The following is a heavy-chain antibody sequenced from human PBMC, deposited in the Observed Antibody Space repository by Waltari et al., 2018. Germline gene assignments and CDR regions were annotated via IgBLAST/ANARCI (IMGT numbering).Heavy chain of an antibody. D-gene: IGHD5-18*01. Sequence: EVQLEQSGAEVKKPEESLKISCKGSGYNFNSHSIAWVRQTPGKGLEWMGIIYPGNSDIRYSPSFQGQVTFSADKSISAAYLQWSSLKASDTAIYYCARQNSYGYPYYGMDVWGPGTTVTVSS. CDR1: GYNFNSHS. J-gene: IGHJ6*02. CDR3: ARQNSYGYPYYGMDV. CDR2: IYPGNSDI. V-gene: IGHV5-51*03.